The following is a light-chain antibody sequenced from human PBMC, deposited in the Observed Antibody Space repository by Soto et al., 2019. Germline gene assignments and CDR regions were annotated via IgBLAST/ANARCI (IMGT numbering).Light chain of an antibody. Sequence: EVVMTQSPATLSVSPGERATRSCSASETVATNLAWYQQKPCQAPRLLISGASTWAAATSGRLRVSGSGTELTLTLSRLRSVDSAISYCQQYFEWPPLRFGKGTTVDI. J-gene: IGKJ1*01. V-gene: IGKV3-15*01. CDR3: QQYFEWPPLR. CDR2: GAS. CDR1: ETVATN.